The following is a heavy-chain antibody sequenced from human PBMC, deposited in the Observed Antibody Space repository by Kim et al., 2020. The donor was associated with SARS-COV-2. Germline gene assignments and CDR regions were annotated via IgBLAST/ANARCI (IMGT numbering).Heavy chain of an antibody. V-gene: IGHV3-15*01. CDR3: TTAYYYGSGSYRNDY. J-gene: IGHJ4*02. Sequence: PVKGRFTISRDESKNTLYLQMNSLKTEDTAVYYCTTAYYYGSGSYRNDYWGQGTLVTVSS. D-gene: IGHD3-10*01.